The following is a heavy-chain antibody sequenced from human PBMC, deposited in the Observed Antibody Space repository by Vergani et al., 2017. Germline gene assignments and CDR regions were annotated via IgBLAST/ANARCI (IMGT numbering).Heavy chain of an antibody. D-gene: IGHD5-18*01. V-gene: IGHV1-69*12. CDR2: IIPIFGTA. CDR3: AKHGYRYGYFSHYGMDV. CDR1: GGTLSSYA. J-gene: IGHJ6*02. Sequence: QVQLVQSGAEVKKPGSSVKVSCKASGGTLSSYAISWVRQAPGQGLEWMGGIIPIFGTANYAQKFQGRATITADESTSTAYMELSSLRSEDTAVYYCAKHGYRYGYFSHYGMDVWGQGTTVTVSS.